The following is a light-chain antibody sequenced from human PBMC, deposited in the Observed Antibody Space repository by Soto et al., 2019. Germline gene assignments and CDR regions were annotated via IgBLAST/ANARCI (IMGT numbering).Light chain of an antibody. CDR2: AAS. J-gene: IGKJ4*01. CDR3: QQHSNSPLT. CDR1: QDVTST. Sequence: DTQLTQSPSTLSASVGDRVTITCRASQDVTSTVGWYQQKPGQAPKLLISAASTLPSGLPSRFSGSGSGTDFTLTISSLQPEDFATYYCQQHSNSPLTFGRGTKVEI. V-gene: IGKV1-9*01.